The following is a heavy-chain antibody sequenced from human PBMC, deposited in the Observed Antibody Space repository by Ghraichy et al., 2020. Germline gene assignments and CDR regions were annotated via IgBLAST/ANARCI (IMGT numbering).Heavy chain of an antibody. V-gene: IGHV1-3*01. CDR2: INAGNGNT. Sequence: ASVKVSCKASGHTFTNHAIHWMRQAPGQRLEWVGWINAGNGNTIYSNKFQDRLTITRDTSASTAYMELSSLRFDDTAVYYCARDGDSSGYTFYDYWGQGTLITVSS. D-gene: IGHD3-22*01. CDR3: ARDGDSSGYTFYDY. CDR1: GHTFTNHA. J-gene: IGHJ4*02.